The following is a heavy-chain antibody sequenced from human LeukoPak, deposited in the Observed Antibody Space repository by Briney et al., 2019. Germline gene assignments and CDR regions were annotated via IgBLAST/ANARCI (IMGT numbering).Heavy chain of an antibody. CDR1: GYTFTGYY. J-gene: IGHJ6*03. V-gene: IGHV1-2*02. D-gene: IGHD3-10*01. CDR2: INPNSGGT. CDR3: ARDRVTMVRGVTIAYYYYYMDV. Sequence: ASVKVSCKASGYTFTGYYIHWVRQAPGQGLEWMGWINPNSGGTNYAQKFQGRVTMTRDTSISTAYMELSRLRSDDTAVYYCARDRVTMVRGVTIAYYYYYMDVWGKGTTVTVSS.